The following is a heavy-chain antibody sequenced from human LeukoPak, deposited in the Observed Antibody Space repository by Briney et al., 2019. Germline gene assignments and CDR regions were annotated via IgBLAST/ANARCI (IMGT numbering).Heavy chain of an antibody. J-gene: IGHJ5*02. CDR2: INHSGST. CDR3: ARESGYSYGYGNWFDP. CDR1: GGSFSGYY. Sequence: SETLSLTCAVYGGSFSGYYWSWIRQPPGKGLEWIGEINHSGSTNYNPSLKSRVTISVDTSKNQFSLKLSSVTAADTAVYYCARESGYSYGYGNWFDPWGQGTLVTVSS. V-gene: IGHV4-34*01. D-gene: IGHD5-18*01.